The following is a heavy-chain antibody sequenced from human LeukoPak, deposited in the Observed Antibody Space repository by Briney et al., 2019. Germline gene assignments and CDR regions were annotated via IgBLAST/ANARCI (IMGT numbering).Heavy chain of an antibody. CDR1: GGSISSGSYY. CDR3: ARARYCSGGSCYSYYYYYYYMDV. J-gene: IGHJ6*03. D-gene: IGHD2-15*01. CDR2: MYSSGST. V-gene: IGHV4-61*02. Sequence: PSETLSLTCTVSGGSISSGSYYWSWIRQPVGKGLEWIGRMYSSGSTSYTPSLQSRVTISLDTSKNQVSLKLSSVTAADTAVYYCARARYCSGGSCYSYYYYYYYMDVWGKGTTVTVSS.